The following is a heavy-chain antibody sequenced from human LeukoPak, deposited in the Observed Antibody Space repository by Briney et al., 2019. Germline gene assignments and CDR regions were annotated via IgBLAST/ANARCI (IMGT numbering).Heavy chain of an antibody. CDR2: INPNNGVT. J-gene: IGHJ4*02. CDR3: ARDGSFDF. V-gene: IGHV1-2*02. D-gene: IGHD2-2*03. Sequence: ASVKVSCKASGYTFTDYYVHWVRQAPGQGLEWMGWINPNNGVTQCAQKFQGTVTMTRDTSINTAYLELTSLGSDDTAVYFCARDGSFDFWGQGTLVTVSS. CDR1: GYTFTDYY.